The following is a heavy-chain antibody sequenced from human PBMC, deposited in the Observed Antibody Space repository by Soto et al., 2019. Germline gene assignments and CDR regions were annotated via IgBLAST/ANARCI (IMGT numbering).Heavy chain of an antibody. D-gene: IGHD3-3*01. Sequence: SETLSLTCAVSGGSISSSNWWSWVRQPPGKGLEWIGEIYHSGSTNYNPSLKSRVTISVDKSKNQFSLKLSSVTAADTAVYYCARHPQRIFGVAPRPGCFDTWGQGTLVTVSS. CDR1: GGSISSSNW. J-gene: IGHJ5*02. V-gene: IGHV4-4*02. CDR3: ARHPQRIFGVAPRPGCFDT. CDR2: IYHSGST.